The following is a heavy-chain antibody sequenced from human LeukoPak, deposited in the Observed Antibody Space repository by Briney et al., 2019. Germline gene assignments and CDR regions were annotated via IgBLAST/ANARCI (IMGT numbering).Heavy chain of an antibody. CDR1: GGSINSNNYY. Sequence: SSETLSLTCTVSGGSINSNNYYWGWIRQPPGKGLEWIGSIYSSGSAYYNPSLKSRVTISVDTSKNQFSLRLSSVTAADTAVYYCQSRYLEWLLEYWGQGTLVTVSS. D-gene: IGHD3-3*01. CDR3: QSRYLEWLLEY. CDR2: IYSSGSA. J-gene: IGHJ4*02. V-gene: IGHV4-39*01.